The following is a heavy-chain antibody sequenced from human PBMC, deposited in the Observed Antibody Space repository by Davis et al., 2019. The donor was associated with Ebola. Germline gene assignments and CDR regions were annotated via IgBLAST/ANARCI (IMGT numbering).Heavy chain of an antibody. Sequence: PGGSLRLSCAPSGFMFGDHYMSWVRQAPGRGLEWIAYITSTGQTKYYADSVKGRFIISRDDAKSSVSLQMDGLRAEDAAVYYCARQRGVYDYSWGTYRRLYYFDYWGQGALVTVSS. CDR1: GFMFGDHY. D-gene: IGHD3-16*02. CDR2: ITSTGQTK. J-gene: IGHJ4*02. V-gene: IGHV3-11*01. CDR3: ARQRGVYDYSWGTYRRLYYFDY.